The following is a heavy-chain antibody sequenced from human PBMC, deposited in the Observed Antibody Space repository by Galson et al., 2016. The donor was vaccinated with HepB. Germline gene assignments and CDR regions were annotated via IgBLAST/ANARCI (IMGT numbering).Heavy chain of an antibody. CDR3: ARIRQGRNWYSFDQ. V-gene: IGHV4-61*01. J-gene: IGHJ4*02. CDR1: GDSVSSGHYY. CDR2: VYFTGST. Sequence: SETLSLTCTVSGDSVSSGHYYWSFIRLPPGRGLEWIGYVYFTGSTNFNPAFKSRVTISVDTSKNQFSLRLASVTSADTALYYCARIRQGRNWYSFDQWGQGVLVTVSP.